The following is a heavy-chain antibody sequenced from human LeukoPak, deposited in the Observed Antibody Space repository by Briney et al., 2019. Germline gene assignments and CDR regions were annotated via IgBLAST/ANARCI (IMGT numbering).Heavy chain of an antibody. Sequence: SETLSLTCTVSGGSISTSSYYWGWIRQSPGKGLEWIGNVYHSGNTYYNPSLSGRVTISVDRSKNQFTLKLSSVTAADTAIYYCARAGAWQIDPWGQGTLVTVSS. CDR2: VYHSGNT. J-gene: IGHJ5*02. CDR1: GGSISTSSYY. D-gene: IGHD3-10*01. CDR3: ARAGAWQIDP. V-gene: IGHV4-39*06.